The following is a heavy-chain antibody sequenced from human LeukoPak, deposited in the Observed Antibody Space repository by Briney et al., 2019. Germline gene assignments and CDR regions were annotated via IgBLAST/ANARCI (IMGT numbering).Heavy chain of an antibody. CDR1: GGSISSYY. V-gene: IGHV4-59*08. Sequence: PSETLSLTCTVSGGSISSYYWSWIRQPPGKGLEWIGYIYYSGSTNYNPSLKSRVTTSVDTSKNQLSLKLSSVTAADTAVYYCARTLYGDYPNYYYYGMDVWGQGTTVTVSS. D-gene: IGHD4-17*01. CDR2: IYYSGST. J-gene: IGHJ6*02. CDR3: ARTLYGDYPNYYYYGMDV.